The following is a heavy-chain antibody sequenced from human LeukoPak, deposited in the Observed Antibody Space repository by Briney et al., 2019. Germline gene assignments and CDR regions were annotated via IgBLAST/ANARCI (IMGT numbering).Heavy chain of an antibody. CDR1: GGSFSGYY. J-gene: IGHJ4*02. Sequence: SETLSLTCAVYGGSFSGYYWSWIRQPAGKGLEWIGRIYTSGSTNYNPSLKSRVTMSVDTSKNQFSLKLSSVTAADTAVYYCARDLGPIVGASHFDYWGQGTLVTVSS. CDR2: IYTSGST. D-gene: IGHD1-26*01. V-gene: IGHV4-4*07. CDR3: ARDLGPIVGASHFDY.